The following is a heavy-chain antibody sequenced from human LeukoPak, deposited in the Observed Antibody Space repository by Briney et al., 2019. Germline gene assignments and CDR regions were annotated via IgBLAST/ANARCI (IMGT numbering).Heavy chain of an antibody. CDR1: GYTFTFTGHY. CDR3: ARDTAAAEDY. V-gene: IGHV1-2*02. CDR2: INPNTGST. J-gene: IGHJ4*02. Sequence: ASVKVSCKTSGYTFTFTGHYMHWVRQAPGQGLEYMGGINPNTGSTVSVQRFQGRITMTTDTSTSTAYMELRSLRSDDTAVYYCARDTAAAEDYWGQGTLVTVSS. D-gene: IGHD6-13*01.